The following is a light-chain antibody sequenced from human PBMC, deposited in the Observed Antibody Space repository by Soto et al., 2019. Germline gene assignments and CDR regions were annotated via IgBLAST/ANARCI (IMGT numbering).Light chain of an antibody. CDR1: QRISSN. J-gene: IGKJ1*01. V-gene: IGKV3-15*01. CDR2: GAS. Sequence: EIVMTQSPVTLSVSPGERATLYCKASQRISSNLAWYQQKPGQPPRLLIYGASTRATGTPARFSGSGSGTEFTLTISRLEPEDFAVYYCQQYGSSPWTFGQGTKVDIK. CDR3: QQYGSSPWT.